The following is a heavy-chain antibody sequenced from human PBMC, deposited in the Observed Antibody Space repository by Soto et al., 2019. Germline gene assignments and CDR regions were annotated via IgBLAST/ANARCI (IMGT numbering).Heavy chain of an antibody. CDR1: GGSISSGGYY. Sequence: QVHLQESGPGLVKPSQTLSLTCTVSGGSISSGGYYWSWIRQHPGKGLEWIGYIYYSGSTYYNPSLKSRVTISVDTSKNQFSLKLSSVTAADTAVYYCAREVAHAERYFDYWGQGTLVTVSS. J-gene: IGHJ4*02. CDR3: AREVAHAERYFDY. D-gene: IGHD1-1*01. CDR2: IYYSGST. V-gene: IGHV4-31*03.